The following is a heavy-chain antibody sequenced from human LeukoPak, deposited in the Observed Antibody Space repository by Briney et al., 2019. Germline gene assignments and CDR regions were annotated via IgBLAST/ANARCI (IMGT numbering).Heavy chain of an antibody. CDR2: ITGSGGST. V-gene: IGHV3-23*01. J-gene: IGHJ6*03. D-gene: IGHD6-19*01. Sequence: GGSLRLSCAASGFTFSNYDMSWVRQTPGKGLEWVSGITGSGGSTYYADSVRGRFTISRDNSKNTLYLQISSLRAEETAVYYCAKSGSHYYYYYMDVWGKGTTVTVSS. CDR1: GFTFSNYD. CDR3: AKSGSHYYYYYMDV.